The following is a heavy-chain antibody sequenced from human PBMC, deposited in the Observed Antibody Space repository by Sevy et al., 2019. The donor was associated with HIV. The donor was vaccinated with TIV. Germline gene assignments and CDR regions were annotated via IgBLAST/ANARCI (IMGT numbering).Heavy chain of an antibody. D-gene: IGHD1-26*01. Sequence: GESLKISCAASGFNIRTHWMLWVRQAPGKGLEWVANINEDGSTKYYLDSVKGRFTISRDNAENSVFLQMNSLRVEDTAVYYCVRDLLKADSLWGQGTLVTVSS. CDR2: INEDGSTK. CDR3: VRDLLKADSL. V-gene: IGHV3-7*01. J-gene: IGHJ4*02. CDR1: GFNIRTHW.